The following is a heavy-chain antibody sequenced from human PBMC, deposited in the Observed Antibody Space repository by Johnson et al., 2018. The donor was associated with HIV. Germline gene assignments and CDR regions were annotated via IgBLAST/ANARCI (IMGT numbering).Heavy chain of an antibody. V-gene: IGHV3-23*04. J-gene: IGHJ3*02. Sequence: VQLVESGGGVVQPGRSLRLSCAASGFTFSSYAMTWVRQAPGKGLEWVSTISGRSGSTFYADSVKGRFTISRENSKNTLYLQMNSLRVGDTAVYYCARQDSSGWLHDAFDIWGQGTMVTVSS. CDR3: ARQDSSGWLHDAFDI. CDR2: ISGRSGST. CDR1: GFTFSSYA. D-gene: IGHD6-19*01.